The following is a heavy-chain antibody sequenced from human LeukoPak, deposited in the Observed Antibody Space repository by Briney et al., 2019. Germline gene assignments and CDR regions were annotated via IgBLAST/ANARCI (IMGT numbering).Heavy chain of an antibody. CDR2: INHSGST. CDR1: GGSFSGYY. J-gene: IGHJ4*02. D-gene: IGHD6-6*01. V-gene: IGHV4-34*01. CDR3: ARAATLIAARPFDY. Sequence: SETLSLTCAVYGGSFSGYYWSWIRQPPGKGLEWIGEINHSGSTNYNPSLKSRVTISVDTSKNQFSLKLSSVTAPDTAVYYCARAATLIAARPFDYWGQGTLVTVSS.